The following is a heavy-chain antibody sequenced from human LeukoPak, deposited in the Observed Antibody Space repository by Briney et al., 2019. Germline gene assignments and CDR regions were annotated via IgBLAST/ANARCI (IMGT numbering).Heavy chain of an antibody. D-gene: IGHD1-26*01. V-gene: IGHV4-4*02. CDR2: ILHTGPT. CDR3: VRGGTYYLPY. CDR1: GVSITDNW. Sequence: SETLSLTCSVSGVSITDNWWSWVRQPPGKGLEWIGEILHTGPTNFNPSLKSRVTISMDKSKNQLSLRLNSVTAADTAIYYCVRGGTYYLPYWGQGILVTVSS. J-gene: IGHJ4*02.